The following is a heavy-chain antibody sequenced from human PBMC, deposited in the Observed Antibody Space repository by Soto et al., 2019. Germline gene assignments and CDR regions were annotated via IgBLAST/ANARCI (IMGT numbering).Heavy chain of an antibody. V-gene: IGHV3-21*01. D-gene: IGHD3-10*01. Sequence: PGGSLRLSCAASGFTFRSFTMNWVRQAPGKGLERVSTISSNSAYIYYTDALRGRFTISRDNAKNSLHLQMNSLRAKDTAVYYCAGVIHRAMVRGDIISGWGYWGQGTLVTVSS. CDR1: GFTFRSFT. CDR3: AGVIHRAMVRGDIISGWGY. CDR2: ISSNSAYI. J-gene: IGHJ4*02.